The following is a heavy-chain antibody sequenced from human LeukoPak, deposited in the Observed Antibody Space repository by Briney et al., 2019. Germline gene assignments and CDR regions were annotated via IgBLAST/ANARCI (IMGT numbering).Heavy chain of an antibody. Sequence: PSETLSLTCTVSGGSISSYYWSWVRQPPGKGLEWIGYIYYIGNTNYNPSLKSRVTISVDTSRNQFSLRLNSVTAADTAVYYCARLISSTLTTAFDSWGQGTLVTVSS. CDR2: IYYIGNT. CDR3: ARLISSTLTTAFDS. J-gene: IGHJ4*02. V-gene: IGHV4-59*12. D-gene: IGHD1-14*01. CDR1: GGSISSYY.